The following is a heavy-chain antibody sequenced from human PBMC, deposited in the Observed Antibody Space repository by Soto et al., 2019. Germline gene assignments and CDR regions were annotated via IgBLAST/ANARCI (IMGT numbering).Heavy chain of an antibody. V-gene: IGHV3-33*01. CDR3: ARDATFGTKGGSFDI. Sequence: QVQLVESGGGVVQPGRSLRLSCAASGFTFRIYSMHWVLQYPGKGLEWVAVMWNDGTNKYYGESVKGRFTISQDNSENTLYLQIHSLRVEDTAVYYCARDATFGTKGGSFDIWGHGTLVTVSS. CDR1: GFTFRIYS. CDR2: MWNDGTNK. D-gene: IGHD3-16*01. J-gene: IGHJ3*02.